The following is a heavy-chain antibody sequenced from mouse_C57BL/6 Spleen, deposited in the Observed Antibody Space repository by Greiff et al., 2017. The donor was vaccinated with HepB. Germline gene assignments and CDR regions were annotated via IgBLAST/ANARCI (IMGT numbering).Heavy chain of an antibody. Sequence: EVMLVESGGGLVKPGGSLKLSCAASGFTFSSYAMSWVRQTPEKRLEWVATISDGGSYTYYPDNVKGRFTISRDNAKNNLYLQMSHLKSEDTAMYYCAREAITTVVATDAYWGQGTLVTVSA. V-gene: IGHV5-4*01. CDR1: GFTFSSYA. J-gene: IGHJ3*01. CDR3: AREAITTVVATDAY. D-gene: IGHD1-1*01. CDR2: ISDGGSYT.